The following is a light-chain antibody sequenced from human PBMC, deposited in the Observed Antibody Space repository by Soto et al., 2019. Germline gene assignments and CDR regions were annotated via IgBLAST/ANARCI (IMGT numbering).Light chain of an antibody. J-gene: IGKJ1*01. Sequence: DIQMTQSPSTLSASVGDRVTITCRASQGISSWLAWYQQKPGKAPKLLIYDASSLESGVPSGFSGSGSGTEFTLTISSLQPDDFATYYCQQYNSYPWTFGQGTKVDIK. CDR2: DAS. CDR3: QQYNSYPWT. V-gene: IGKV1-5*01. CDR1: QGISSW.